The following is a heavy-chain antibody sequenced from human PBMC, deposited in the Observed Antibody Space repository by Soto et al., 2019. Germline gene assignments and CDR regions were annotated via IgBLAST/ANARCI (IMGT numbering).Heavy chain of an antibody. CDR1: EFAFSTYA. V-gene: IGHV3-23*01. CDR3: AKGQSSSWYQAGVMDV. J-gene: IGHJ6*02. CDR2: ISDGGSDT. D-gene: IGHD6-13*01. Sequence: EVQLLESGGGLVQPGGSLRLSCAASEFAFSTYAMTWVRQAPGKGLEWVSGISDGGSDTDYADSVKGRFTISRDNSKNTLYMQMNGLRAEDTAVYYCAKGQSSSWYQAGVMDVLGRGTTVTVSS.